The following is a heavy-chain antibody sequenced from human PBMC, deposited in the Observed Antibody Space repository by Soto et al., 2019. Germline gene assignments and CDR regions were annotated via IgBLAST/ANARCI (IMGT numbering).Heavy chain of an antibody. D-gene: IGHD3-16*01. CDR3: ARARIMITFGGVVSLDY. J-gene: IGHJ4*02. Sequence: ASVKVSCKASGYTFTSYDINWVRQATGQGLEWMGWMNPNSGNTGYAQKFQGRVTMTRNTSISTAYMELSSLRSEDTAVYYCARARIMITFGGVVSLDYWGQGTLVTVSS. CDR2: MNPNSGNT. V-gene: IGHV1-8*01. CDR1: GYTFTSYD.